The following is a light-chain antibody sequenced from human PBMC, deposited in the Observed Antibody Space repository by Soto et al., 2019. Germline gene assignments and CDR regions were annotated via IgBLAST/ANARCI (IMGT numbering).Light chain of an antibody. V-gene: IGLV1-51*01. Sequence: QSVLTQPPSVSAAPGQKVTISCSGGSSNIGDNFVSWYQQLPGTAPKLLIYDNNKRPSGIPDRFSGSKSGTSATLGIAGLQNGDEADYYCGSWDSSLSAVVFGGGTKVTVL. CDR2: DNN. CDR1: SSNIGDNF. CDR3: GSWDSSLSAVV. J-gene: IGLJ3*02.